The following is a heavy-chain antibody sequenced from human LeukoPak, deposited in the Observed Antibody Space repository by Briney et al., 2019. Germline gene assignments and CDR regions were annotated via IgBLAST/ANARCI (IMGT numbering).Heavy chain of an antibody. J-gene: IGHJ3*02. D-gene: IGHD1-26*01. CDR1: GFSLRDYS. V-gene: IGHV3-21*04. Sequence: GGSLRLSCAASGFSLRDYSMDWVRQAPGKGLEWVSSISSSSRYTFYVDSVKGRFTISRDNAKNSLYLQMNSLRAEDTALYYCASGSKLDIWGQGTMVTVSS. CDR2: ISSSSRYT. CDR3: ASGSKLDI.